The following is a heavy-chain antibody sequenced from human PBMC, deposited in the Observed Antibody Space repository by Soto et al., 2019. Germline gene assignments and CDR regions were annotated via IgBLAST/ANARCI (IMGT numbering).Heavy chain of an antibody. CDR3: ARGGYSYGYYYYYGMDV. CDR1: GFTFSSYS. V-gene: IGHV3-48*02. Sequence: LRLSCAASGFTFSSYSMNWVRQAPGKGLEWVSYISSSSSTIYYADSVKGRFTISRDNAKNSLYLQMNSLRDEDTAVYYCARGGYSYGYYYYYGMDVWGQGTTVTVSS. D-gene: IGHD5-18*01. CDR2: ISSSSSTI. J-gene: IGHJ6*02.